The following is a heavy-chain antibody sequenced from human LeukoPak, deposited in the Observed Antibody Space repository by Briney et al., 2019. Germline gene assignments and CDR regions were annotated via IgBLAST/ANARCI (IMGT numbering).Heavy chain of an antibody. CDR2: FDPEDGET. V-gene: IGHV1-24*01. Sequence: ASVKVSCKVSGYTLTELSMHWVRQAPGKGLEWMGGFDPEDGETIYAQKFQGRVTMTEDTSTDTAYMELSSLRSEDTAVYYCATALSSGWTDYYYMDVWGKGTTVTISS. CDR1: GYTLTELS. CDR3: ATALSSGWTDYYYMDV. D-gene: IGHD6-19*01. J-gene: IGHJ6*03.